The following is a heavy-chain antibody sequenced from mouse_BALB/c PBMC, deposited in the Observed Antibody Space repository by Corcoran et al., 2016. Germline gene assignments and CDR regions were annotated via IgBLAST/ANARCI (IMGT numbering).Heavy chain of an antibody. CDR2: IDPANGNT. D-gene: IGHD2-1*01. J-gene: IGHJ2*01. V-gene: IGHV14-3*02. CDR1: GFNIQDTY. Sequence: EVQLQQSGAELVKPGASVKLSCTASGFNIQDTYMHWVKQRPEQGLEWIGRIDPANGNTKYDPKFQGKATMTADTSSNTVYLQLSSLTSEATAVYYCGRSREGNYVVYWGQGTTLTVSS. CDR3: GRSREGNYVVY.